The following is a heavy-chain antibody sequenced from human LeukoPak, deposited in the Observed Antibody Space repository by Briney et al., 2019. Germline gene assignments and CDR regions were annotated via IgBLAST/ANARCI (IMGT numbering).Heavy chain of an antibody. V-gene: IGHV3-21*01. J-gene: IGHJ4*02. Sequence: GSLRLSCAASGFTFSSYSMNWVRQAPGKGLEWVSSISSSSSYIYYADSVKGRFTISRDNSKNTLYLQMNSLRAEDTAVYYCAITDSSSFDYWGQGTLVTVSS. D-gene: IGHD6-13*01. CDR3: AITDSSSFDY. CDR2: ISSSSSYI. CDR1: GFTFSSYS.